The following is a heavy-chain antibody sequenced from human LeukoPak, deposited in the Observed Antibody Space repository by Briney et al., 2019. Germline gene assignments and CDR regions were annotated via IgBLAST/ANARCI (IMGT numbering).Heavy chain of an antibody. D-gene: IGHD3-16*02. Sequence: PSETLSLTCTASGGSISSYYWSWIRQPAGKGLEWIGRIYTSGSTNYNPSLKSRVTMSVDTSKNQFSLKLSSVTAADTAVYYCARQDDYVWGSYRPDYWGQGTLVTVSS. V-gene: IGHV4-4*07. CDR1: GGSISSYY. J-gene: IGHJ4*02. CDR2: IYTSGST. CDR3: ARQDDYVWGSYRPDY.